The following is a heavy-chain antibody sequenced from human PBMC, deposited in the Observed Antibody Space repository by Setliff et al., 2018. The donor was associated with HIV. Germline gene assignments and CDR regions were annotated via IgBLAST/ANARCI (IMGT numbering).Heavy chain of an antibody. CDR1: GFTFSGSA. J-gene: IGHJ4*02. Sequence: GGSLRLSCAASGFTFSGSAMHWARQAPGKGLEWVTFISSDGNYKIYADSVKGRFTVSRDNSKNTVYLQVNSLRPEDTAVYYCARDERWSLDYWGQGTLVTVSS. D-gene: IGHD2-8*01. CDR3: ARDERWSLDY. V-gene: IGHV3-30*04. CDR2: ISSDGNYK.